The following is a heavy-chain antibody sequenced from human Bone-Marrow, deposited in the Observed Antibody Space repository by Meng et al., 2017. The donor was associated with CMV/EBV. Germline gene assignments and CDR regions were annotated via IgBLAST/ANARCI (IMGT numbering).Heavy chain of an antibody. CDR1: GYTFTSYD. J-gene: IGHJ6*02. V-gene: IGHV1-8*03. CDR3: ARHQTPNGITIFGVVTDLSSGMDV. Sequence: ASVKVSCKASGYTFTSYDINWLRQATGQGLEWMGWMNPNSGNTGYAQKFQGRVTITRNTSISTAYMELSSLRSEDTAVYYCARHQTPNGITIFGVVTDLSSGMDVWGQGTTVTVSS. D-gene: IGHD3-3*01. CDR2: MNPNSGNT.